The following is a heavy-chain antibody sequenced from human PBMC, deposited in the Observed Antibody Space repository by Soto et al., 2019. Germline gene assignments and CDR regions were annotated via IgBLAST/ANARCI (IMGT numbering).Heavy chain of an antibody. CDR3: ARDGEQLVLSDYYGMDV. V-gene: IGHV3-30-3*01. Sequence: QVQLVESGGGVVQPGRSLRLSCAASGFTFSSYAMHWVRQAPGKGLEWVAVISYDGSNKYYADSVKGRFTISRDNSKNTLYLQMNSLRAEDTAVYYCARDGEQLVLSDYYGMDVWGQGSTVTVSS. CDR2: ISYDGSNK. D-gene: IGHD6-6*01. J-gene: IGHJ6*02. CDR1: GFTFSSYA.